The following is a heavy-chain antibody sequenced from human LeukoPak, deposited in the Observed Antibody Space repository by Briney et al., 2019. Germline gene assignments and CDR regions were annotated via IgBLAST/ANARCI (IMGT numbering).Heavy chain of an antibody. J-gene: IGHJ5*02. CDR3: ARCIVVVVAATPLCDWFDP. Sequence: ASVKVSCKASGNSINNYAVSWVRQAPGQGLEWMGWISAYNGNTNYAQKLQGRVTMTTDTSTSTAYMELRSLRSDDTAVYYCARCIVVVVAATPLCDWFDPWGQGTLVTVSS. D-gene: IGHD2-15*01. CDR2: ISAYNGNT. V-gene: IGHV1-18*01. CDR1: GNSINNYA.